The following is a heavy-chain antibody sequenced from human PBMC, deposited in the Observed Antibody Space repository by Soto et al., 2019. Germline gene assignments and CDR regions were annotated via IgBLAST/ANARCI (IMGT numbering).Heavy chain of an antibody. CDR3: ASSWVVPAAMYDWFDP. CDR1: GGTFSSYT. Sequence: QVQLVQSGAEVKKPGSSVKVSCKASGGTFSSYTISWVRQAPGQGLEWMGRIIPILGIANYAQKFQGRVTITADKSTSTTYMELSSLGSEDTAVYYCASSWVVPAAMYDWFDPWGQGTLVTVSS. V-gene: IGHV1-69*02. CDR2: IIPILGIA. J-gene: IGHJ5*02. D-gene: IGHD2-2*01.